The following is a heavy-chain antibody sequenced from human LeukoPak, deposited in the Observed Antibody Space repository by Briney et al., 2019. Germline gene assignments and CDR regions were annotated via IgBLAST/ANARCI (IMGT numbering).Heavy chain of an antibody. D-gene: IGHD3-16*01. V-gene: IGHV3-48*03. J-gene: IGHJ4*02. Sequence: QPGGSLRLSCAASGFTFSSYETNWVRQAPGKGLEWVSYISSSGSTIYYADSVKGRFTISRDNAKNSLYLQMNSLRAEDTAVYYCARRGEPIDYWGQGTLVTVSS. CDR2: ISSSGSTI. CDR1: GFTFSSYE. CDR3: ARRGEPIDY.